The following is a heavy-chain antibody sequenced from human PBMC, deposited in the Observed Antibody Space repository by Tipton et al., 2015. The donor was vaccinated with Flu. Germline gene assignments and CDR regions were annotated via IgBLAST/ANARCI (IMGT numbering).Heavy chain of an antibody. CDR3: ARLWAFGITMTLPYYGLDV. V-gene: IGHV5-51*01. J-gene: IGHJ6*02. CDR1: GSRSYW. CDR2: IYLGDSDT. D-gene: IGHD3-22*01. Sequence: QLVQSGAEVKKPGESLKISCEVSGSRSYWIGWVRTTSGTGLEWMGIIYLGDSDTTYSPSFQGQVTISADKSINTAYMQWSPLKAPNTAMYYWARLWAFGITMTLPYYGLDVWGQGTTFTVS.